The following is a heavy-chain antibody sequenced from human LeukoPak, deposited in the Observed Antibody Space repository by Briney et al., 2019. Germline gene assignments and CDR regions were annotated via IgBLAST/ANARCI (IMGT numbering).Heavy chain of an antibody. CDR1: GFSLSNYW. Sequence: PGGSLRLSCAASGFSLSNYWISWVRQAPGKGLECVANIKLDGSEKYYVNSVKGRFTISRDNAKNSLNLQMNSLRAEDTAVYYCARETRGSYVPGLDSWGQGTLVTVSS. J-gene: IGHJ4*02. V-gene: IGHV3-7*01. CDR2: IKLDGSEK. D-gene: IGHD1-26*01. CDR3: ARETRGSYVPGLDS.